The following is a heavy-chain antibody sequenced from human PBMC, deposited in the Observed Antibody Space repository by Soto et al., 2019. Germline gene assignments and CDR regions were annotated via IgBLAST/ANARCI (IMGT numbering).Heavy chain of an antibody. CDR3: ARDGNCISTSCYETAHYYGMDV. Sequence: GGSLRLSCAASGFTFSSYGMHWVRQAPGKGLEWVAVIWYDGSNKYYADSVKGRFTISRDNSKNTLYLQMNSLRAEDTAVYYCARDGNCISTSCYETAHYYGMDVWGQGTTVTV. CDR1: GFTFSSYG. D-gene: IGHD2-2*01. CDR2: IWYDGSNK. J-gene: IGHJ6*02. V-gene: IGHV3-33*01.